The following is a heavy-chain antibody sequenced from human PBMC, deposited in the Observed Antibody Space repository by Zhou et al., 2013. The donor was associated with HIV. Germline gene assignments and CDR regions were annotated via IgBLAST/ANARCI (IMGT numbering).Heavy chain of an antibody. J-gene: IGHJ4*02. CDR3: ARARYYYGSGSYYPFDY. CDR2: INPNSGGT. CDR1: GYTFTGYY. D-gene: IGHD3-10*01. Sequence: QGQLVQSGAEVRKPGASVKVSCKASGYTFTGYYMHWVRQAPGQGLEWMGWINPNSGGTNYAQKFQGRVTMTRDTSISTAYMELSRLRSDDTAVYYCARARYYYGSGSYYPFDYWGQGTLVTVSS. V-gene: IGHV1-2*02.